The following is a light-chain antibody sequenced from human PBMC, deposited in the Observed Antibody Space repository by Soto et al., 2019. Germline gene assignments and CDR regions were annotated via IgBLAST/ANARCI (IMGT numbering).Light chain of an antibody. Sequence: QSVLTQPPSASGTPGQRVTISCSGSSSNIGSNYVYWYQQLPGTAPKLLIYNNNLRPSGVPDRFSGSKSDTSASLAISGLRSEDEADYYCAVWDDSLSGYVFGTGTKLTVL. J-gene: IGLJ1*01. V-gene: IGLV1-47*02. CDR1: SSNIGSNY. CDR3: AVWDDSLSGYV. CDR2: NNN.